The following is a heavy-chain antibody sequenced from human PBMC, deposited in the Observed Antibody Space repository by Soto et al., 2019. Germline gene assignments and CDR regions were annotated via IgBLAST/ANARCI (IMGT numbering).Heavy chain of an antibody. J-gene: IGHJ3*02. CDR3: ARTYDGSGPNSGGYGFDI. CDR1: GGSISSYY. V-gene: IGHV4-59*01. Sequence: QVQLQESGPGLVKPSETLSLSCSVSGGSISSYYWSWIRQPPGKGLEWIAYIYYSGSTSHNPSLKSRVSISLDTSKNQFSLKLSSVTAADTAVYYCARTYDGSGPNSGGYGFDIWGQGTMVTVSS. D-gene: IGHD3-22*01. CDR2: IYYSGST.